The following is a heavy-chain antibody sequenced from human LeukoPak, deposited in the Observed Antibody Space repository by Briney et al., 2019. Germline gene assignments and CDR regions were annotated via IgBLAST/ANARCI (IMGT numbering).Heavy chain of an antibody. D-gene: IGHD5-18*01. CDR3: ARGAAGYSYG. J-gene: IGHJ4*02. CDR1: GGSISSYY. V-gene: IGHV4-59*01. CDR2: IYYSGST. Sequence: SETLSLTCTVSGGSISSYYWSLIRQPPGKGLEWIGHIYYSGSTNYNPSLKSRVTMSIDTSKNQFSLKLSSVTAADTAVYYCARGAAGYSYGWGQGTLVTVSS.